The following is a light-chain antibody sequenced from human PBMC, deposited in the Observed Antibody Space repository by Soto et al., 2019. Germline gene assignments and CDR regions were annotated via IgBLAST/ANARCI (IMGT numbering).Light chain of an antibody. V-gene: IGKV1-5*01. Sequence: DLQMTQSPSTLSASVGDRVTITCRARQSISEWLAWYQQKPGRAPKLLIYHASRLGTGVPSRFSGSGSGTDFTLTISSLQSEDFAVYYCQQYNSWPETFGQGTKVDI. J-gene: IGKJ1*01. CDR1: QSISEW. CDR2: HAS. CDR3: QQYNSWPET.